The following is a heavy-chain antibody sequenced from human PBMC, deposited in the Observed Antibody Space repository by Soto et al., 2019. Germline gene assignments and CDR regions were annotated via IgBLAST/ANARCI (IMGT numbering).Heavy chain of an antibody. D-gene: IGHD2-8*01. CDR2: INTGGT. J-gene: IGHJ6*02. V-gene: IGHV1-2*02. Sequence: ASVKVSCKTSGYTFTNYFVHWVRQAPGQGLEWMGAINTGGTTYAQKFQGRVTLTWDTSINTAYMELSSLRPDDTAMYYCARERYQVLSDGMDVWGQGTSVTVSS. CDR3: ARERYQVLSDGMDV. CDR1: GYTFTNYF.